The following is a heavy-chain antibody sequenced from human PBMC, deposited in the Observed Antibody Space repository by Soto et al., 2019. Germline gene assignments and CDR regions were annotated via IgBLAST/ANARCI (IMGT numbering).Heavy chain of an antibody. CDR3: ARAGGLGAVAVDY. J-gene: IGHJ4*02. CDR1: AGSLSSSGYC. CDR2: IYHSGST. V-gene: IGHV4-30-2*01. Sequence: SGTLPLTCAVSAGSLSSSGYCWSWIRQPPGKGLEWIGYIYHSGSTYYNPSLKSRVTISVDRSKNQFSLKLSSVTAADTAVYYCARAGGLGAVAVDYWGQGTLVTVSS. D-gene: IGHD6-19*01.